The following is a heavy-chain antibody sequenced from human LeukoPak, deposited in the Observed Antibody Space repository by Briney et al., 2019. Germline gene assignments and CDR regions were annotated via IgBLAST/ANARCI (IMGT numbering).Heavy chain of an antibody. CDR3: ATEKIGWLDP. CDR1: GQTFPIYG. V-gene: IGHV1-18*01. CDR2: ISTYNGNT. D-gene: IGHD5-12*01. Sequence: GASVKISCKTSGQTFPIYGITWVRQAPGQGLEWMGWISTYNGNTDYAQQFRGRISMSADTSTNTAYMELRILRPDDTAIYYCATEKIGWLDPWGQGTLVTVSS. J-gene: IGHJ5*02.